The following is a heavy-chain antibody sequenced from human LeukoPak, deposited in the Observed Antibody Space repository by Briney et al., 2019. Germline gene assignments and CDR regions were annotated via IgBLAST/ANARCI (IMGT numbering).Heavy chain of an antibody. V-gene: IGHV1-18*04. CDR3: AIVDTTVGFDY. CDR1: GYPFTASY. J-gene: IGHJ4*02. Sequence: GASVKVSCKASGYPFTASYMQWARQAPGQGLEWMGWISAYNGNTAYAQKFQGRVTVTTDTSTRTASMDLRSLRSDDTAVYYCAIVDTTVGFDYWGQGTLVTVSS. CDR2: ISAYNGNT. D-gene: IGHD5-18*01.